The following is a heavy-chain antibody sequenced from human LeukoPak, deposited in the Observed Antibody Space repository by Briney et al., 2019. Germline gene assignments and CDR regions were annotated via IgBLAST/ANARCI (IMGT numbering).Heavy chain of an antibody. Sequence: GGSLRLSCAASGFTFSSYAMSWVRQAPGKGLEWVSSISSSSSYIYYADSVKGRFTISRDNAKNSLYLQMNSLRAEDTAVYYCARDRSWGSSGWSHAMGYWGQGTLVTVSS. V-gene: IGHV3-21*01. CDR3: ARDRSWGSSGWSHAMGY. CDR1: GFTFSSYA. CDR2: ISSSSSYI. J-gene: IGHJ4*02. D-gene: IGHD6-19*01.